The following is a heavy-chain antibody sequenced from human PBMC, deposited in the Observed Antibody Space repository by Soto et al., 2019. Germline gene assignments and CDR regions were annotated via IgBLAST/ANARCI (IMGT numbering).Heavy chain of an antibody. CDR3: AKATATGGGAFDF. CDR1: GFPYGSYD. J-gene: IGHJ3*01. CDR2: ILVDGRT. Sequence: PGGSLRLSCAASGFPYGSYDMTWVRQAPGKGLEWVSTILVDGRTFYVDSVKGRFTISRDNSRNTVYLQMNSLTAGDTALYYCAKATATGGGAFDFCGQGTMVTVSS. V-gene: IGHV3-23*01. D-gene: IGHD2-8*02.